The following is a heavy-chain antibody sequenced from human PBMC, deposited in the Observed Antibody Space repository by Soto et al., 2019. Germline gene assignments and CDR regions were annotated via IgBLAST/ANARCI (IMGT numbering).Heavy chain of an antibody. CDR1: DGSIISRGYP. D-gene: IGHD2-2*01. Sequence: LSVTCAVADGSIISRGYPWSWNRQPPGKGLEWIGYIYHSGSTYYNPSLKSRVTISVDRSKNQFSLKLSSVTAADTAVSYCARVPGRWGQGTLGTVSS. CDR2: IYHSGST. J-gene: IGHJ4*02. CDR3: ARVPGR. V-gene: IGHV4-30-2*01.